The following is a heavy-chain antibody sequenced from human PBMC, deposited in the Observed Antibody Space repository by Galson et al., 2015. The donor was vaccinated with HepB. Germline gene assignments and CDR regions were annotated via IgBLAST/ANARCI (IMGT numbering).Heavy chain of an antibody. CDR1: GFSLSNARMG. D-gene: IGHD3-22*01. V-gene: IGHV2-26*01. CDR3: ARIGTDDSIFHYYMDV. J-gene: IGHJ6*03. Sequence: PALVKPTQTLTLTCTVSGFSLSNARMGVSWIRQPPGKALEWLAHIFSNDEKSYSTSLKSRLTISKDTSKSQVVLTMTNMDPVDTATYYCARIGTDDSIFHYYMDVWGKGTTVTVSS. CDR2: IFSNDEK.